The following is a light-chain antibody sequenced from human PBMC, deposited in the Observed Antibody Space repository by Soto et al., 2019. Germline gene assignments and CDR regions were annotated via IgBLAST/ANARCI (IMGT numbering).Light chain of an antibody. CDR1: SSDIGGYKY. Sequence: QSALTQPASVSGSPGQSITISSTGTSSDIGGYKYVSWYQQHPGKAPKLMIYDVSNRPSGVSNRFSGSKSGNTATLTISGLQGEDEAEYYWSSYTGGSTYVFGTGTKVTVL. CDR3: SSYTGGSTYV. CDR2: DVS. V-gene: IGLV2-14*01. J-gene: IGLJ1*01.